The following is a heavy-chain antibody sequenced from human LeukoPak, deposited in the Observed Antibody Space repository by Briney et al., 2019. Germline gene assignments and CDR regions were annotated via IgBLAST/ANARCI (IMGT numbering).Heavy chain of an antibody. D-gene: IGHD3-3*01. CDR2: IYTSGST. V-gene: IGHV4-61*02. Sequence: SETLSLTCTVPGGSISSGSYYWSWIRQPAGKGLEWIGRIYTSGSTNYNPSLKSRVTISVDTSKNQFSLKLSSVTAADTAVYYCAREPRGRITYYYYYMDVWGKGTTVTVSS. J-gene: IGHJ6*03. CDR1: GGSISSGSYY. CDR3: AREPRGRITYYYYYMDV.